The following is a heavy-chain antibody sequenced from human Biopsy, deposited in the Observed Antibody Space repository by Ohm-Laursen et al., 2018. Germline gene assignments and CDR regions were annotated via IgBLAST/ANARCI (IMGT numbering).Heavy chain of an antibody. Sequence: VSSVKVSCKASGDSFTSYAIGWVRQAPGQGLEWMGGIIPIPNVATYAQKFQGRITITADESTNTAYMELNSLTSDDTAVYFCARGEGSSWFDPWGHGTLVTVSS. V-gene: IGHV1-69*01. CDR2: IIPIPNVA. CDR1: GDSFTSYA. J-gene: IGHJ5*02. D-gene: IGHD1-26*01. CDR3: ARGEGSSWFDP.